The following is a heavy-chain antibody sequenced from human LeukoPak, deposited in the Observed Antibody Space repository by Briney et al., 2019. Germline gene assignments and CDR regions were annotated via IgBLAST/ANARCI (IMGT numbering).Heavy chain of an antibody. CDR1: GYTFTGYY. CDR3: ASAHKGRGLYYGSGSYPY. J-gene: IGHJ4*02. Sequence: GASVKVSCKASGYTFTGYYMHWVRQAPGQGLEWMGWINPNSGGTNYAQKFQGRVTMTRDTSISTAYMELSRLRSDDTAVYYCASAHKGRGLYYGSGSYPYWGQGTLVTVSS. CDR2: INPNSGGT. D-gene: IGHD3-10*01. V-gene: IGHV1-2*02.